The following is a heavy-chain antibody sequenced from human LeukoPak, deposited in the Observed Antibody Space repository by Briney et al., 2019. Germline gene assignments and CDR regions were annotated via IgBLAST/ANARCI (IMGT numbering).Heavy chain of an antibody. J-gene: IGHJ4*02. V-gene: IGHV1-3*03. CDR1: GYTFTDYA. D-gene: IGHD6-19*01. CDR2: ITTGRGET. Sequence: WASVTVSCKASGYTFTDYALHWVRQAPGQSLEWMGWITTGRGETRYSQEFQRRITFTRDTSASTVYMDLSDLRSEDTAVYYCARGGKQWRGGNYFDSWGQGTLVAVSS. CDR3: ARGGKQWRGGNYFDS.